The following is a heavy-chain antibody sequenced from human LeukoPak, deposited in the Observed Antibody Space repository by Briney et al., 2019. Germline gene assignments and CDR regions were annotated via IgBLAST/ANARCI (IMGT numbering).Heavy chain of an antibody. V-gene: IGHV3-7*01. D-gene: IGHD1-26*01. J-gene: IGHJ4*02. CDR2: IDKHGSGK. Sequence: PGGSLRLSCVASGFTFSTSWVTWVRQAPGKGLEWVANIDKHGSGKYYVDSVKGRFAISRGYASNSVFLQMDSLRAEDTSVYYCARDAGWGYYDLWGQGTPVTVSS. CDR3: ARDAGWGYYDL. CDR1: GFTFSTSW.